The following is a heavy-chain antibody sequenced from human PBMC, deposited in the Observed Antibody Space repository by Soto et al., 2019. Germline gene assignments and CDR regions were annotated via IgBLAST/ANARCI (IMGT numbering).Heavy chain of an antibody. D-gene: IGHD6-19*01. V-gene: IGHV3-30*18. CDR3: AKEAGRAQPVDY. CDR2: ISYDGSAK. CDR1: GFTFSSYG. Sequence: QVQLVESGGGVVQPGRSLRLSCAASGFTFSSYGMQWVRQAPGKGLEWVAVISYDGSAKYYAESVKGRLTISRDDSKNTVYLQVNSLRAEDTAVYYCAKEAGRAQPVDYWGQGTLVPVSS. J-gene: IGHJ4*02.